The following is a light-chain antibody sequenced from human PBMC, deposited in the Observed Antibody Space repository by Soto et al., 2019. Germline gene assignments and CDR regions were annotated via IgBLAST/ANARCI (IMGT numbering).Light chain of an antibody. J-gene: IGLJ2*01. CDR1: NSDVGGNNY. V-gene: IGLV2-14*01. Sequence: QSVLTQPASVSGSPGQSITISCTGTNSDVGGNNYVSWYQQHPGKAPKLMIYDVSNRPSGVSNRFSGSKSGNTASLTISGLQAEDEADYFCSSYSTSSTLVLFGGGTKPTVL. CDR3: SSYSTSSTLVL. CDR2: DVS.